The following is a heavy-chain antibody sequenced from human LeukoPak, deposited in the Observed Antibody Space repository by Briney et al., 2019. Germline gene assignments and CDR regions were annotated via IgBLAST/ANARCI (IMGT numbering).Heavy chain of an antibody. CDR3: ATYFYGEYGYYYFDY. CDR2: INHSGTT. J-gene: IGHJ4*02. V-gene: IGHV4-34*01. Sequence: PSETLSLTCAVYSGSFSNYYWTWIRQPPGKGLEWIGEINHSGTTNYNPSLKSRVTMSVDKSKNQFSLKLSSVTAADTAVYYCATYFYGEYGYYYFDYWGQGTLVTVSS. D-gene: IGHD4-17*01. CDR1: SGSFSNYY.